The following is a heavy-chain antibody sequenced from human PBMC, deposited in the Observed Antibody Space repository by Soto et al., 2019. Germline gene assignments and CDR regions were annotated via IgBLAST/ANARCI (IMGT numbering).Heavy chain of an antibody. CDR3: MNLYSYGSGSYYK. D-gene: IGHD3-10*01. CDR2: MSGSGGST. V-gene: IGHV3-23*01. J-gene: IGHJ4*02. CDR1: GFTFSTYA. Sequence: EVQLLESGGGLVQPGGSLRLSCAASGFTFSTYAMSWVRQAPGKGLEWVSGMSGSGGSTYYADSVKGRFTISRDNSKNTLYLQMSSLRAEDTAVYYCMNLYSYGSGSYYKRGQGTLVTVSS.